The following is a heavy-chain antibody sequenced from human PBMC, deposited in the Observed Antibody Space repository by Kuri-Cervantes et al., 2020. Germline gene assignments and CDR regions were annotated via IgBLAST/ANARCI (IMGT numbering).Heavy chain of an antibody. CDR3: ARISGSRYYYYMDV. D-gene: IGHD1-26*01. V-gene: IGHV4-59*01. CDR1: GGSISSYY. Sequence: GSLRLSCTVSGGSISSYYWSWIRQPPGKGLEWIGYIYYSGSTNYNPSLKSRVTILVDTSKNQFSLKLSSVTAADTAVYYCARISGSRYYYYMDVWGKGTTVTVSS. CDR2: IYYSGST. J-gene: IGHJ6*03.